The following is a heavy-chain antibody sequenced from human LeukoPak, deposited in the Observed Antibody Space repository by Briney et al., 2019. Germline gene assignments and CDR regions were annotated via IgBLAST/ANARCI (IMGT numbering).Heavy chain of an antibody. CDR2: IDADGST. J-gene: IGHJ6*02. V-gene: IGHV4-34*01. Sequence: SETLSLTCAVYGGSFGDSYWSWIRQPPGKGLEWIGEIDADGSTNYNPSLKSRVTISVDTSKNQFSLKLSSVTAADTAVYYCASCYYDSSGYGRSYYYGMDVWGQGTTVTVSS. CDR1: GGSFGDSY. CDR3: ASCYYDSSGYGRSYYYGMDV. D-gene: IGHD3-22*01.